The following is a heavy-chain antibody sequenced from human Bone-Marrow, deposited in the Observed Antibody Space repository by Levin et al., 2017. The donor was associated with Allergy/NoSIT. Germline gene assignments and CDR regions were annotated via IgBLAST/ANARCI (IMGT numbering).Heavy chain of an antibody. J-gene: IGHJ4*02. CDR2: IFPNGNT. Sequence: KTSETLSLTCTVSGDSISDFYWSWIRQSPGKGLEWIGYIFPNGNTDYNPSLRRRVLISRDTTKNQFSLTLPSVTAADTAIYYCARSHYSDGRDFFPTAVPFFDFWGQGVLVTVSS. CDR3: ARSHYSDGRDFFPTAVPFFDF. CDR1: GDSISDFY. D-gene: IGHD3-22*01. V-gene: IGHV4-59*01.